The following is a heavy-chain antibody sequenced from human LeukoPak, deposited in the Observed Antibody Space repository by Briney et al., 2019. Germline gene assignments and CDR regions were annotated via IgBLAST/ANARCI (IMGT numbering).Heavy chain of an antibody. Sequence: ASVTVSCTPSGYSFTDYYMHWVRQAPGQGLEWMGWINPNSGGTSSAQKFQGRVTMTRDTSITTVYMEVNWLTSDDTAMYYCARADRLHGGPYLIGPWGQGTLVTVSS. J-gene: IGHJ5*02. CDR2: INPNSGGT. D-gene: IGHD3-16*01. CDR1: GYSFTDYY. CDR3: ARADRLHGGPYLIGP. V-gene: IGHV1-2*02.